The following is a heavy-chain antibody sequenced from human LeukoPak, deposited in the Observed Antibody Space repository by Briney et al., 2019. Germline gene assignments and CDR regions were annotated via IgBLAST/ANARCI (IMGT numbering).Heavy chain of an antibody. Sequence: GGSLRLSCAASGFTFSFAAMTWVRQGPGEGLEWVSLISASGGSTYYADSVKGRFTISRDNSKNTVYLQMNSLRAEDTALYYCAKDIQGANWGQGTLVTVSS. V-gene: IGHV3-23*01. J-gene: IGHJ4*02. CDR1: GFTFSFAA. CDR3: AKDIQGAN. D-gene: IGHD5-18*01. CDR2: ISASGGST.